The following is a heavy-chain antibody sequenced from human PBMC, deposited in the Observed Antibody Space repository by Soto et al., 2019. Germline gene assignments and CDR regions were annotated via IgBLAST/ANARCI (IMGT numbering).Heavy chain of an antibody. CDR3: ARDSPSGYYDSSGYYWDAFDI. CDR1: GFTFSSYS. CDR2: ISSSISYI. Sequence: GGSLRLSCAASGFTFSSYSMNWVRQAPGKGLEWVSSISSSISYIYYADSVKGRFTISRDNAKNSLYLQMNSLRAEDTAVYYCARDSPSGYYDSSGYYWDAFDIWGQGTMVTVSS. V-gene: IGHV3-21*01. D-gene: IGHD3-22*01. J-gene: IGHJ3*02.